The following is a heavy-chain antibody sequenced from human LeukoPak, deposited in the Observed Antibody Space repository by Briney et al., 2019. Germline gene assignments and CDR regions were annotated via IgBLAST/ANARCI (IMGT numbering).Heavy chain of an antibody. CDR1: GGSISSGGYS. CDR2: IYHSGST. CDR3: ASLERGAFDI. J-gene: IGHJ3*02. Sequence: PSETLSLTCAVSGGSISSGGYSWSWIRQPPGKGLEWIGYIYHSGSTYYNPSLKSRVTISVDTSKNQFSLKLSSVTAADTAVYYCASLERGAFDIWGQGTMVTVSS. V-gene: IGHV4-30-2*02.